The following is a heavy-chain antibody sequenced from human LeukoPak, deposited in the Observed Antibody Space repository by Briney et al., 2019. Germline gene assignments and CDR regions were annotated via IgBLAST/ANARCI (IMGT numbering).Heavy chain of an antibody. Sequence: GGSLRLSCAASEFTFNSYAMNWVRQAPGKGLEWVSYISSSGSTIYYADSVKGRFTISRDNAKNSLFLQMNSLRAEDTAVYYCARGRGGSSLYYFDYWGQGTLVTVSS. D-gene: IGHD2-15*01. J-gene: IGHJ4*02. CDR3: ARGRGGSSLYYFDY. CDR2: ISSSGSTI. V-gene: IGHV3-48*03. CDR1: EFTFNSYA.